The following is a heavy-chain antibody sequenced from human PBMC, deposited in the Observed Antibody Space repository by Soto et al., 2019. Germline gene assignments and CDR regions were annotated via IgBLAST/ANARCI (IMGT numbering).Heavy chain of an antibody. Sequence: GGSLRLSCAASGFTFSSYSMNWVRQAPGKGLEWVSSISSSSSYIYYADSVKGRFTISRDNAKNSLYLQMNSLRAEDTAVYYCARDFGAGTPASYWGQGTLVTVSS. D-gene: IGHD3-16*01. J-gene: IGHJ4*02. CDR2: ISSSSSYI. V-gene: IGHV3-21*01. CDR1: GFTFSSYS. CDR3: ARDFGAGTPASY.